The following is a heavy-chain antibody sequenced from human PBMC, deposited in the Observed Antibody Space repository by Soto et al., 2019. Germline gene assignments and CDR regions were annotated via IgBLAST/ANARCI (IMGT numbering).Heavy chain of an antibody. D-gene: IGHD5-12*01. V-gene: IGHV3-23*01. CDR2: ISGSGGST. CDR1: GFTFSSYS. CDR3: AKDFSNVDIVATILY. Sequence: PGGSLRPSFSASGFTFSSYSLSRVRPAPGKGREWVSAISGSGGSTYYADSVKGRFTISRDNSKNTLYLQMNSLRAEDTAVYYCAKDFSNVDIVATILYWGQGTLVTVSS. J-gene: IGHJ4*02.